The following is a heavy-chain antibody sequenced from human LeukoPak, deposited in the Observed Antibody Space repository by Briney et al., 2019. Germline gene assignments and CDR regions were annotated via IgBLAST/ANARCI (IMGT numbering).Heavy chain of an antibody. CDR2: VSDSGGRT. Sequence: GGSLRLACAVSGITLSNYGMSWVRQAPGKGLEWVAGVSDSGGRTNYAASVKGRFTISRDNSRNTLYLQMNSLRAEDTAVYFCAKRGVVVRVVLVGFHKEAYYFDSWGQGALVTVSS. V-gene: IGHV3-23*01. CDR3: AKRGVVVRVVLVGFHKEAYYFDS. J-gene: IGHJ4*02. CDR1: GITLSNYG. D-gene: IGHD3-10*01.